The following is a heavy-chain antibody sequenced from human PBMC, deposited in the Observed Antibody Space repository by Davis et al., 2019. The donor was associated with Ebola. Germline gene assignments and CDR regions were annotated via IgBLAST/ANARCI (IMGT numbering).Heavy chain of an antibody. V-gene: IGHV3-64D*08. CDR2: ISSNGGST. Sequence: GGSLRLSCSASGFTFSSYAMHWVRQAPGKGLEYVSAISSNGGSTYYADSVKGRFTISRDTSKNTLYLQMSSLRAEDTAVYYCVNRYSSGWVPHYYYYGMDVWGQGTTVTVSS. J-gene: IGHJ6*02. CDR1: GFTFSSYA. CDR3: VNRYSSGWVPHYYYYGMDV. D-gene: IGHD6-19*01.